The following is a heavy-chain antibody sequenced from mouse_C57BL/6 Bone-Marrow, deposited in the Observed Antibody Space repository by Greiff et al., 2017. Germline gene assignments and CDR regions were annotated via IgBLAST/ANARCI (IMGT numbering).Heavy chain of an antibody. CDR1: GYTFTSYW. J-gene: IGHJ4*01. V-gene: IGHV1-50*01. CDR3: ARTEQLRPHYYAMDY. CDR2: IDPSDSYT. Sequence: VQLQQPGAELVKPGASVKLSCKASGYTFTSYWLQWVKQRPGQGLEWIGEIDPSDSYTNYNQKSKGKATLTVDTSSSTAYMQLSSLTSEDSAVYYCARTEQLRPHYYAMDYWGQGTSVTVSS. D-gene: IGHD3-2*02.